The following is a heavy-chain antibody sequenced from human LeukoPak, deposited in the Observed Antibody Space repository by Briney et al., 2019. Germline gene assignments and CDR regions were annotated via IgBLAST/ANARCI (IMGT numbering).Heavy chain of an antibody. CDR3: ASTTYDFWSGYYDFDY. CDR1: GYTFTSYD. V-gene: IGHV1-8*01. D-gene: IGHD3-3*01. J-gene: IGHJ4*02. CDR2: MNPNSGNT. Sequence: ASVKVSCKASGYTFTSYDINWVRQATGQGLEWMGWMNPNSGNTGYAQKFQGRVTMTRNTSISTAYMELSSLRSEDTAVYYCASTTYDFWSGYYDFDYWGQGTLVTVSS.